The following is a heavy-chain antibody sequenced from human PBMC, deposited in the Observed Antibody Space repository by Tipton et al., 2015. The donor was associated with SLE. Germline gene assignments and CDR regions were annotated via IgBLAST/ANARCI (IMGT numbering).Heavy chain of an antibody. CDR1: GGSISSHY. CDR3: ASGGYGSGSHYLGGWFDP. J-gene: IGHJ5*02. D-gene: IGHD3-10*01. Sequence: TLSLTCTVSGGSISSHYWSWIRQPPGKGLEWIGYIYYSGSTNYNPSLKSRVTISVDTSKNQFSLKLSSATAADTAVYYCASGGYGSGSHYLGGWFDPWGRGTLVTVSS. CDR2: IYYSGST. V-gene: IGHV4-59*11.